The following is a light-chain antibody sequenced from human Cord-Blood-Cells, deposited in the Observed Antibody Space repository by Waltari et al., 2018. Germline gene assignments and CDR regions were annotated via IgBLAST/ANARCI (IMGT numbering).Light chain of an antibody. J-gene: IGLJ2*01. CDR1: ILSSYY. CDR3: NSRDSSGNHVV. Sequence: SSELTQDPAVSVALGQTVRITCQGDILSSYYASWYQQKPGQAPVLVIYGKNNRPSGIPDRFSGSSSGNTASLTITGAQAEDEADYYCNSRDSSGNHVVFGGGTKLTVL. V-gene: IGLV3-19*01. CDR2: GKN.